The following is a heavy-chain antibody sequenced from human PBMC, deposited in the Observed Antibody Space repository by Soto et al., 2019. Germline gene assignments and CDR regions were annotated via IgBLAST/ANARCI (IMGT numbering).Heavy chain of an antibody. V-gene: IGHV4-34*01. J-gene: IGHJ5*02. CDR2: INHNTNT. CDR3: ARGVRFFRGSFDP. D-gene: IGHD3-3*01. CDR1: GGSFSDTY. Sequence: QVHLQQWGAGLLKPSETLSLTCAVYGGSFSDTYWNWFRQPPGKGLEWIEEINHNTNTIYNPSLTSRVTTSVNKSKNNFSLRWTSVSAADTAVYYCARGVRFFRGSFDPWGQGTLGTVSS.